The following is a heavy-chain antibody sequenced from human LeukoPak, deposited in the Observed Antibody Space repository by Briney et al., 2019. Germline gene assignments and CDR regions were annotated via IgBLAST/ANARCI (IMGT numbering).Heavy chain of an antibody. V-gene: IGHV1-2*06. CDR2: INPNSGGT. CDR1: GYTFTGYY. D-gene: IGHD3-9*01. J-gene: IGHJ4*02. Sequence: ASVKVSCKASGYTFTGYYMHWVRQAPGQGLEWMGRINPNSGGTNYAQKFQGRVTMTRDTSISTAYMELSRLRSDDTTVYYCARDDVLTGYYEDYWGQGTLVTVSS. CDR3: ARDDVLTGYYEDY.